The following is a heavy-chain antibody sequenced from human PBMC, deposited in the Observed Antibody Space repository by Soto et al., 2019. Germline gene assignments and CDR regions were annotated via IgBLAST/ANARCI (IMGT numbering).Heavy chain of an antibody. CDR3: AREPTGASYYYYGMDV. CDR1: GFTFSSYA. V-gene: IGHV3-30-3*01. J-gene: IGHJ6*02. D-gene: IGHD4-17*01. CDR2: ISYDGSNK. Sequence: QVQLVESGGGVVQPGRSLRLSCAASGFTFSSYAMHWVRQAPSKGLEWVAVISYDGSNKYYADSVKGRFTISRDNSKNTLYLQMNSLRAEDTAVYYCAREPTGASYYYYGMDVWGQGTTVTVSS.